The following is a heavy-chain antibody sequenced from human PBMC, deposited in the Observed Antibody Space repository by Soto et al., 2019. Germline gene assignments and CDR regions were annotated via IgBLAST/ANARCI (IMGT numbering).Heavy chain of an antibody. V-gene: IGHV3-33*01. J-gene: IGHJ5*01. Sequence: QVKLEESGGGVVQPGRSRRLSCIVSGFNFRSYGMHWVRQSPGKGPEWVASIWSDGSEEFYSDAVKGRFFISRDNSKNTVYLYMTSLKVEDTAVYFCARGRIVVAPFDSWGRGTLVTVSS. CDR2: IWSDGSEE. CDR1: GFNFRSYG. CDR3: ARGRIVVAPFDS. D-gene: IGHD3-16*02.